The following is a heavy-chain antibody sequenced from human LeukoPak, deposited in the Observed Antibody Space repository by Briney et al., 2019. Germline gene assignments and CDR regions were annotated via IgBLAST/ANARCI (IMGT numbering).Heavy chain of an antibody. CDR3: ARQIGYCSGTSCVGPYYYGMDV. D-gene: IGHD2-2*01. Sequence: ASVKVSCKASGYTFTGYYMHWVRQAPGQGLEWMGWINPNSGGTNYAQKFQGWVTMTRDTSISTAYTELSRLRSDDTAVYYCARQIGYCSGTSCVGPYYYGMDVWGQGTTVTVSS. J-gene: IGHJ6*02. CDR1: GYTFTGYY. V-gene: IGHV1-2*04. CDR2: INPNSGGT.